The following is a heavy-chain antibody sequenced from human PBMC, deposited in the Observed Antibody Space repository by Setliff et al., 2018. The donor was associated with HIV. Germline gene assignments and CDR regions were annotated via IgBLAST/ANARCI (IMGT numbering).Heavy chain of an antibody. Sequence: GGSLRLSCAASGFTVSSNYMSWVRQAPGKGLEWVSVIYGGGSTYYADSVKGRFTISRDNSKNTLYLQMNSLKAEDTAVYYCARDYYGSGSYYSYYYYGMDVWGQGTTVTVS. J-gene: IGHJ6*02. V-gene: IGHV3-66*01. CDR1: GFTVSSNY. D-gene: IGHD3-10*01. CDR2: IYGGGST. CDR3: ARDYYGSGSYYSYYYYGMDV.